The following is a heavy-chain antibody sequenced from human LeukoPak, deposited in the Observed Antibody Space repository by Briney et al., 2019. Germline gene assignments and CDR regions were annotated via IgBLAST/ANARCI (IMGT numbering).Heavy chain of an antibody. D-gene: IGHD3-22*01. CDR3: ARDGHRRYHYDSSGREDAFDI. Sequence: EASVTVSCKASGYTFTNYGISWVRQAPGQGLEWMGWISAYNGHTKYAQKVQGRVTMTRDTSTSTAYMELRSLRSDDTAVYYCARDGHRRYHYDSSGREDAFDIWGQGTMVTVSS. CDR2: ISAYNGHT. V-gene: IGHV1-18*01. J-gene: IGHJ3*02. CDR1: GYTFTNYG.